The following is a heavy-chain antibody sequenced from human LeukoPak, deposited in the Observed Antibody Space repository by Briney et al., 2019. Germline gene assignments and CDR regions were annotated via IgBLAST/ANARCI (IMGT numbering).Heavy chain of an antibody. Sequence: ASVKVSCKASGYTFTSYDINWVRQATGQGLDWVGWMNPNSGDTGYAQKFQGRVTMTRNTSISTAYMELSSLRSEDTAVYYCARGAYCSSTSCGYYYYYYGMDVWGQGTTVTVSS. V-gene: IGHV1-8*01. CDR2: MNPNSGDT. CDR3: ARGAYCSSTSCGYYYYYYGMDV. D-gene: IGHD2-2*01. J-gene: IGHJ6*02. CDR1: GYTFTSYD.